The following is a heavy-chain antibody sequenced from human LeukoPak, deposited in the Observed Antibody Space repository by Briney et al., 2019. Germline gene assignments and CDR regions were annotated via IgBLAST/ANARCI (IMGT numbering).Heavy chain of an antibody. Sequence: SETLSLTCTVSGGSISSYYWSWIRQPAGKGLEWIGRIYTSGSTNYNPSLKSRVTMSVDTSKNQFSLKLSSVTAADTAVYYCAREEDYYDSSGSVDYWGQGTLVTVSS. D-gene: IGHD3-22*01. CDR2: IYTSGST. CDR3: AREEDYYDSSGSVDY. V-gene: IGHV4-4*07. CDR1: GGSISSYY. J-gene: IGHJ4*02.